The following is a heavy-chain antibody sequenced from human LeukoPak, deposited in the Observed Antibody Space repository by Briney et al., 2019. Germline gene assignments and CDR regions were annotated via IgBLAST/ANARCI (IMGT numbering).Heavy chain of an antibody. Sequence: GGSLRLSCAASGFTFSSYAMSWVRQAPGKGLEWVSAISGSGGSTYYADSVKGLFTISRDNSKTTLYLQMSSLRAEDTAVYYCAKDPTSYCTNGVCYTPPYYFDYWGQGTLVTVSS. CDR1: GFTFSSYA. CDR3: AKDPTSYCTNGVCYTPPYYFDY. D-gene: IGHD2-8*01. J-gene: IGHJ4*02. CDR2: ISGSGGST. V-gene: IGHV3-23*01.